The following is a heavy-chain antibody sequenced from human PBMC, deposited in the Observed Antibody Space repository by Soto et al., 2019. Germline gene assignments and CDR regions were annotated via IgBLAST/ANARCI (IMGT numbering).Heavy chain of an antibody. D-gene: IGHD2-15*01. CDR2: IVPLSGTA. CDR1: GGTFNIFA. Sequence: QVQLVQSGAEVRKPGSSVKVSCQASGGTFNIFAFSWVRQAPGQGLQFVGGIVPLSGTAKSAQEFQDRVTFTADESTSTIYMELRSLQSDDTAIFYSASGVAVDRFEFWGQGTLVTVSS. J-gene: IGHJ1*01. V-gene: IGHV1-69*01. CDR3: ASGVAVDRFEF.